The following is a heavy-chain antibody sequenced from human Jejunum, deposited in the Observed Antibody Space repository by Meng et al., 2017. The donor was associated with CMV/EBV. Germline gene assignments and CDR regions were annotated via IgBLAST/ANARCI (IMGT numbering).Heavy chain of an antibody. J-gene: IGHJ4*02. D-gene: IGHD3-22*01. CDR1: CGSFSGYY. V-gene: IGHV4-34*01. CDR2: INYRGST. CDR3: ARCPRDDDSGYWFFDN. Sequence: QVQLQEWGPGLLKPSETLSLTCAVYCGSFSGYYWSWIRQPPGKGLEWIGEINYRGSTNYSPSLKSRVTMSLDTSKNQFSLKLTSVTTADTAMYYCARCPRDDDSGYWFFDNWGQGTLVTVSS.